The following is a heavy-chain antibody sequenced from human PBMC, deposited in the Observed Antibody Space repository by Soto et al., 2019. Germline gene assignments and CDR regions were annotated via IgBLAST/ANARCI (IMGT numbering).Heavy chain of an antibody. CDR1: GYTFTGYY. V-gene: IGHV1-2*04. D-gene: IGHD3-10*02. J-gene: IGHJ6*02. Sequence: GASVKVSCKASGYTFTGYYMHWVRQAPGQGLEWMGWINPNSGGTNYAQKFQGWVTMTRDTSISTAYMELSRLRSDDTAVYYCACSVGGVGYYYYGMDVWGQGTTVTVSS. CDR3: ACSVGGVGYYYYGMDV. CDR2: INPNSGGT.